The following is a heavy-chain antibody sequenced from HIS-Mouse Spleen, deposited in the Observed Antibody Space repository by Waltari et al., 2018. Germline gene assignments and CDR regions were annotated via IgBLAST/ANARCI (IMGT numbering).Heavy chain of an antibody. J-gene: IGHJ2*01. V-gene: IGHV4-39*07. Sequence: QLQLQESGTGLVKPSETLSLTCTVSGGSISSSSYYCGWTRQPPGKGLEWIGSIYYSGSTYYNPSLKSRVTISVDTSKNQFSLKLSSVTAADTAVYYCAREIPYSSSWYDWYFDLWGRGTLVTVSS. CDR2: IYYSGST. CDR1: GGSISSSSYY. D-gene: IGHD6-13*01. CDR3: AREIPYSSSWYDWYFDL.